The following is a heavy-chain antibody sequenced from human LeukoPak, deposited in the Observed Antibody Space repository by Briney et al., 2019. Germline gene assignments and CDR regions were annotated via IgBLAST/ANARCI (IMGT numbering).Heavy chain of an antibody. CDR3: ARLGRITMVRGVIPLEFYYYGMDV. V-gene: IGHV4-34*01. CDR2: INHSGST. J-gene: IGHJ6*02. Sequence: SENLSLTCAVYGGSFSGYYWSWIRQPPGKGLEWIGEINHSGSTNYNPSLKSRVTISVDASKNQFSLKLSSVTAADTAVYYCARLGRITMVRGVIPLEFYYYGMDVWGQGTTVTVSS. D-gene: IGHD3-10*01. CDR1: GGSFSGYY.